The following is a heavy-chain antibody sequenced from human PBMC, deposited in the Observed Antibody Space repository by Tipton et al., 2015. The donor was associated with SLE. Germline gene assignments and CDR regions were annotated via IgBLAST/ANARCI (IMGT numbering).Heavy chain of an antibody. CDR1: NGSISSNNYY. J-gene: IGHJ4*02. V-gene: IGHV4-39*01. CDR3: ARLRISAAGASDY. CDR2: IYYSGSS. D-gene: IGHD6-13*01. Sequence: GLVKPSETLSLTCTVSNGSISSNNYYWGWIRQSPGKGLEWIGSIYYSGSSYYNPSLKSRVTISVDTSENQFSLKLISVTAADTAVYFCARLRISAAGASDYWGQGTLVTVSS.